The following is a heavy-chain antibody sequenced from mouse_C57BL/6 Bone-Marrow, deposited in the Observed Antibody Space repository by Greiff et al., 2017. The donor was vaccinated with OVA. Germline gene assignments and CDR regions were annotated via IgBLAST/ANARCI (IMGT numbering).Heavy chain of an antibody. D-gene: IGHD1-1*01. CDR3: ARDGPVVAGPYSYFDV. CDR1: GYSITSGYY. V-gene: IGHV3-6*01. CDR2: ISYDGSN. J-gene: IGHJ1*03. Sequence: VQLKESGPGLVKPSQSLSRTCSVTGYSITSGYYWNWIRQFPGNKLEWMGYISYDGSNNYNPSLKNRISITRDTSKNQFFLKLNSVTTEDTATYYGARDGPVVAGPYSYFDVWATGPTATVSS.